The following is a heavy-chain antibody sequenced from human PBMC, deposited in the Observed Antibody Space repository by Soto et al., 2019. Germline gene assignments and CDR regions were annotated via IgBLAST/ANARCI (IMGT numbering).Heavy chain of an antibody. CDR2: MNPNSGNT. CDR3: ATSGGFRRGAFDI. J-gene: IGHJ3*02. D-gene: IGHD2-15*01. V-gene: IGHV1-8*01. CDR1: GYTFTSYD. Sequence: ASVKVSCKASGYTFTSYDIYWVRQATGQGLEWMGWMNPNSGNTGYAQKFQGRVTMTRNTSISTAYMELSSLRSEDTAVYYCATSGGFRRGAFDIWGQGTMVTVSS.